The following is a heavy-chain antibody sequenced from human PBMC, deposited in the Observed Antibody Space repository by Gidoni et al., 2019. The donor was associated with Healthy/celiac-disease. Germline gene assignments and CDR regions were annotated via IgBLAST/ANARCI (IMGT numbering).Heavy chain of an antibody. CDR2: ISWNSGSI. CDR3: AKAACSSTSCMFKVYFDY. J-gene: IGHJ4*02. D-gene: IGHD2-2*01. CDR1: GFTFDDCA. Sequence: EVQLVESGGGLVQPGRSLRLSCAASGFTFDDCAMHWVRQAPGKGLEWVSGISWNSGSIGYADSVKGRFTISRDNAKNSLYLQMNSLRAEDTALYYCAKAACSSTSCMFKVYFDYWGQGTLVTVSS. V-gene: IGHV3-9*01.